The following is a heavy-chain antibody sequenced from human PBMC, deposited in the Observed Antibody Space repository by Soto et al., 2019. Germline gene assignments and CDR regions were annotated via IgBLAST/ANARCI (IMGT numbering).Heavy chain of an antibody. D-gene: IGHD5-12*01. Sequence: EVQLLESGGGLVQPGGSLRLSCAASGFTFSSYAMSWVRQAPGKGLEWVSAISGSGSTIYYADSVKGRFTISRDNAKNSLYLQMNSLRAEDTAVYYCARRDGYNVNYYYYGMDVWGQGTTVTVSS. CDR1: GFTFSSYA. CDR3: ARRDGYNVNYYYYGMDV. V-gene: IGHV3-23*01. J-gene: IGHJ6*02. CDR2: ISGSGSTI.